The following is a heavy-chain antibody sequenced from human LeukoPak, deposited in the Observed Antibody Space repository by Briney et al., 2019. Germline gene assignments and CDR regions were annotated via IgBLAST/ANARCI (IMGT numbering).Heavy chain of an antibody. V-gene: IGHV4-61*02. CDR2: IYTSGST. CDR3: ARGIAAAANWFDP. Sequence: SETLSLTCTVSGGSISSSIYYWGWLRQPAGKGLEWIGRIYTSGSTNYNSSLKSRVTMSVDTSKNQFSLKLSSVTAADTAVYYCARGIAAAANWFDPWGQGTLVSVSS. D-gene: IGHD6-13*01. J-gene: IGHJ5*02. CDR1: GGSISSSIYY.